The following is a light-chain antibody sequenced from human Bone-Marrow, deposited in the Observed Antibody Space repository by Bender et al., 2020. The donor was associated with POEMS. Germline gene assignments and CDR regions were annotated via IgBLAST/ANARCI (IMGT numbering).Light chain of an antibody. CDR2: EVS. J-gene: IGLJ3*02. CDR3: QSYDNSLGGWV. V-gene: IGLV2-11*01. CDR1: SRDVGTYDY. Sequence: QSALTQPRSVSGSPGQSVTISCTGTSRDVGTYDYVSWYQQHPGKAPKLMIYEVSERPSGVPHRFSGSKSGNTASLTITGLQAEDEGDYYCQSYDNSLGGWVFGGGTKLTVL.